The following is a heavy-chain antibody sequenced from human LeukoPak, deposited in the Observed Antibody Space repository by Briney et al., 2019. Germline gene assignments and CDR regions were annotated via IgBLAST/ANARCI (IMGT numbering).Heavy chain of an antibody. V-gene: IGHV4-39*01. CDR3: ASSAAEQVAGTAFDY. CDR2: IYYSGST. CDR1: GGSISSSSYY. D-gene: IGHD6-19*01. J-gene: IGHJ4*02. Sequence: PSETLSLTCTVSGGSISSSSYYWGWIRQPPGKGLEWIGSIYYSGSTYYNPFLKSRVTISVDTSKNQFSLKLSSVTAADTAVYYCASSAAEQVAGTAFDYWGQGTLVTVSS.